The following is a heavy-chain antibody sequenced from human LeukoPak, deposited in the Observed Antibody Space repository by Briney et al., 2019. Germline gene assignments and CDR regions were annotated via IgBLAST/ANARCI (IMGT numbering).Heavy chain of an antibody. Sequence: ASVKVSCKASGYTFTSYDINWVRQATGQGLEWMGWMNPNSGNTGYAQKFQGRVTMTRNTSISTAYMELSSLRSEDTAVHYCARSLGYCSGGSCYYLLWGQGTLVTVSS. CDR2: MNPNSGNT. CDR1: GYTFTSYD. D-gene: IGHD2-15*01. CDR3: ARSLGYCSGGSCYYLL. V-gene: IGHV1-8*01. J-gene: IGHJ4*02.